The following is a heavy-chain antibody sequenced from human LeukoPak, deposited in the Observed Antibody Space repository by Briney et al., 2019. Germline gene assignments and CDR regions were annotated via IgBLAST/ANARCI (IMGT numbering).Heavy chain of an antibody. J-gene: IGHJ4*02. D-gene: IGHD2-15*01. CDR2: IYPDDSDT. V-gene: IGHV5-51*01. CDR3: ARRHCSGGSCYGEFDY. Sequence: GESLKISCRGSGYRFSNDWIGWVRQMPGKGLECMGIIYPDDSDTKYSPSFQGQVSISADKSINTAYLQWGSLKASDTAMYYCARRHCSGGSCYGEFDYWGQGTLVTVSS. CDR1: GYRFSNDW.